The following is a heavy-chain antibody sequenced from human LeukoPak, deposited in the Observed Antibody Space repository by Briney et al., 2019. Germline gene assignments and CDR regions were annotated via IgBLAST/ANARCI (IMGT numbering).Heavy chain of an antibody. CDR3: AKDTRGSTYYDFWGGWEPFGWFDP. CDR1: GFTFSSYG. V-gene: IGHV3-30*18. Sequence: GGSLRLSCAASGFTFSSYGMHWVRQAPGKGLEWVAVISYDGSNKYYADSVKGRFIISRDNSKNTLYLQMNSLRAEDTAVYYCAKDTRGSTYYDFWGGWEPFGWFDPWGQGTLVTVSS. CDR2: ISYDGSNK. D-gene: IGHD3-3*01. J-gene: IGHJ5*02.